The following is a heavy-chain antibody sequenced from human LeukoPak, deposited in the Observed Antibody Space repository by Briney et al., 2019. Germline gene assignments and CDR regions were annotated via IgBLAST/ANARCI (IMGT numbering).Heavy chain of an antibody. D-gene: IGHD3-10*01. CDR2: VTPSGGAT. J-gene: IGHJ4*02. CDR3: VREFSGGYFAY. Sequence: ASLKVSCKTSEYTLSSYHIHWVRQAPGQGLEWMGIVTPSGGATSYTQKFQGRVTMTRDTSTNTVYMELTSLTSEDTAVYYCVREFSGGYFAYWGQGTVVTVSS. V-gene: IGHV1-46*01. CDR1: EYTLSSYH.